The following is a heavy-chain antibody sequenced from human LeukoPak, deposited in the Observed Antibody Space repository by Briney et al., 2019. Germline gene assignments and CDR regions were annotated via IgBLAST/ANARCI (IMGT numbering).Heavy chain of an antibody. Sequence: PGGSLRLSCAVSGFTFSYYAMSWVRQAPGKGLEWVSTISGSGGSIYYADSVKGRFSISRDNSRNTLYLQMNALRADDTAAYYCAKDIASVGMGYFDYWGQGTLVTVSS. D-gene: IGHD1-26*01. CDR1: GFTFSYYA. CDR3: AKDIASVGMGYFDY. V-gene: IGHV3-23*01. CDR2: ISGSGGSI. J-gene: IGHJ4*02.